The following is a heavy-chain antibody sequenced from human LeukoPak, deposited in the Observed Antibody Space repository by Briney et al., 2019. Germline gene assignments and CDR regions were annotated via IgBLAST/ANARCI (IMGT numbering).Heavy chain of an antibody. CDR2: ISAYNGNT. J-gene: IGHJ6*03. CDR3: AREVDYDFWSGYLYYYYMDV. CDR1: GYTFTSYG. Sequence: ASVKVSCKASGYTFTSYGISWVRQAPGQGLEWMGWISAYNGNTNYAQKLQGRVTMTTGTSTSTAYMELRSLRSDDTAVYYCAREVDYDFWSGYLYYYYMDVWGKGTTVTVSS. D-gene: IGHD3-3*01. V-gene: IGHV1-18*01.